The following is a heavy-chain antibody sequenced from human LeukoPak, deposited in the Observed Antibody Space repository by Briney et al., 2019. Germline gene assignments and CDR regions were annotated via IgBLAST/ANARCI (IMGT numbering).Heavy chain of an antibody. Sequence: GGSLRLSCVASGFTFSSYAINWVREAPGKGLEWVSAIGGSGGNTYYADSVKGRFTVSRDDVKNTVSLQMNSLRVEDTAIYYCARGDGSGWPLDKWGQGTLVTVSS. CDR3: ARGDGSGWPLDK. V-gene: IGHV3-23*01. D-gene: IGHD6-19*01. CDR2: IGGSGGNT. CDR1: GFTFSSYA. J-gene: IGHJ4*02.